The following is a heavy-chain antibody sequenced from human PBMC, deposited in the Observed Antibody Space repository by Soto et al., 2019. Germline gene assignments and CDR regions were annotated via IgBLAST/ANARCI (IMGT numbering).Heavy chain of an antibody. D-gene: IGHD1-1*01. CDR1: GGSVSSGSYY. CDR2: IYYSGST. Sequence: SETLSLTCTVSGGSVSSGSYYWSWIRQPPGRGLEWIGYIYYSGSTNYNPSLKSRVSISLETSKNQFSLKLSSVTAADTALYYCAREGDRTENPFDCCGQGTMVTVYS. J-gene: IGHJ4*02. V-gene: IGHV4-61*01. CDR3: AREGDRTENPFDC.